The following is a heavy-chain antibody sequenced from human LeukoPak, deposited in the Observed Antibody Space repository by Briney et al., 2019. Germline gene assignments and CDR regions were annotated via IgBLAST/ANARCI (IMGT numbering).Heavy chain of an antibody. CDR1: GGSISSYY. Sequence: SETLSLTXTVSGGSISSYYWSWIRQPAGKGLEWIGRIYTSGSTNYNPSLKSRVTMSVDTSKNQFSLKLSSVTAADTAVYYCAREPTYCSGGSCYFDYWGQGTLVTVSS. CDR2: IYTSGST. D-gene: IGHD2-15*01. J-gene: IGHJ4*02. CDR3: AREPTYCSGGSCYFDY. V-gene: IGHV4-4*07.